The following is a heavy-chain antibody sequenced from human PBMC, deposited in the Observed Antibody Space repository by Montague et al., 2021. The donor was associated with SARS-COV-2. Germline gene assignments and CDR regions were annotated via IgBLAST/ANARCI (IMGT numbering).Heavy chain of an antibody. CDR1: GFTFSSYE. CDR3: ARGFRGAYSTFDY. CDR2: ISSSSSTL. D-gene: IGHD3-16*01. V-gene: IGHV3-48*03. Sequence: SLRLSCAASGFTFSSYEMNWVRQAPGKGLEWVSYISSSSSTLYHADSVRGRFTISRDNARDSVYLQMNSLRAEDTAVYYCARGFRGAYSTFDYWGQGTLVTVSS. J-gene: IGHJ4*02.